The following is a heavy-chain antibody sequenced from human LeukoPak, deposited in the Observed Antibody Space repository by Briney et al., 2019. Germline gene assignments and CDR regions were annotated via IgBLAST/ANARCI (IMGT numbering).Heavy chain of an antibody. CDR2: ISAYNGNT. CDR1: GYTFTSYG. Sequence: ASVKVSCKASGYTFTSYGINWVRQAPGQGLEWMGWISAYNGNTNYAQKLQGRVTMTRNTSISTAYMELSSLRSEDTAVYYCARGDIVVVPAAMTGYYYYYYMDVWGKGTTVTISS. J-gene: IGHJ6*03. D-gene: IGHD2-2*01. V-gene: IGHV1-18*01. CDR3: ARGDIVVVPAAMTGYYYYYYMDV.